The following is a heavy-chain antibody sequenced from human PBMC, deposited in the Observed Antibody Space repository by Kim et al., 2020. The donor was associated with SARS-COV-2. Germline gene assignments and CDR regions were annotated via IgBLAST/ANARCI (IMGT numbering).Heavy chain of an antibody. CDR2: IYTSGST. Sequence: SETLSLTCTVSGGSISSGSYYWSWIRQPARKGLEWIGRIYTSGSTNYNPSLKSRVTISVDTSKNQFSLKLSSVTAADTAVYYCARDLGSYYYDSSGYYSYWYFDLWGRGTLVTVSS. CDR1: GGSISSGSYY. J-gene: IGHJ2*01. D-gene: IGHD3-22*01. V-gene: IGHV4-61*02. CDR3: ARDLGSYYYDSSGYYSYWYFDL.